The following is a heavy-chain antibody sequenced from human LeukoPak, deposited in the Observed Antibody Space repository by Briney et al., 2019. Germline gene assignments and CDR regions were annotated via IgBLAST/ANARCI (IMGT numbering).Heavy chain of an antibody. CDR2: ISTSSVYT. Sequence: GGSLRLSCAASGFTFSGYSMNWVRQAPGKGPEWVSSISTSSVYTYYTDSVKGRFSISRDNAKNSLFLQMNSLRAEDTAVYYCARDSNYNYWSGSGYWGQGTLVTVSS. CDR3: ARDSNYNYWSGSGY. V-gene: IGHV3-21*01. J-gene: IGHJ4*02. CDR1: GFTFSGYS. D-gene: IGHD3-3*01.